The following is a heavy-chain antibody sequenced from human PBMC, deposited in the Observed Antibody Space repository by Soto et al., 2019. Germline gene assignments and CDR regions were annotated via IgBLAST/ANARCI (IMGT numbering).Heavy chain of an antibody. CDR1: GSTFISYY. Sequence: ASVEGSCKASGSTFISYYIKWVRHATGRGTEWLGGMNPNSGNTGYAQKFQGRVTMTRNTSRSTAYRELSSLRAEDTAVYYCAREGEASIAALDYYYYYMDVWGKGTTVTVSS. J-gene: IGHJ6*03. CDR2: MNPNSGNT. D-gene: IGHD6-6*01. V-gene: IGHV1-8*01. CDR3: AREGEASIAALDYYYYYMDV.